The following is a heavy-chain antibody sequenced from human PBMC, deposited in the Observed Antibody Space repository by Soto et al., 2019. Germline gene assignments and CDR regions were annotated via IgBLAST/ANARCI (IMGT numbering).Heavy chain of an antibody. CDR1: GGSFSGYY. CDR3: ARGSTIFGVVKPFDY. V-gene: IGHV4-34*01. J-gene: IGHJ4*02. CDR2: INHSGST. D-gene: IGHD3-3*01. Sequence: PSETLSLTCAVYGGSFSGYYWSWIRQPPGKGLEWIGEINHSGSTNYNPSLKSRVTISVDTSKNQFSLKLSSVTAADTAVYYRARGSTIFGVVKPFDYWGQGTLVTVSS.